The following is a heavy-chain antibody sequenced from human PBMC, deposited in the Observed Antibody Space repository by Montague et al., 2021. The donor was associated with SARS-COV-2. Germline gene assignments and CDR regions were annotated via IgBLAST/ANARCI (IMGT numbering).Heavy chain of an antibody. D-gene: IGHD4-17*01. CDR2: FYYAGGT. V-gene: IGHV4-39*01. CDR3: ARLYGSSFDY. CDR1: GGSVSRISSH. J-gene: IGHJ4*02. Sequence: SETLSLTCTVSGGSVSRISSHWGWIRQPPGKGLEYIGSFYYAGGTQYNPSLKSRVTISVDTSNDQFSLKVNSVTAADTAVYCCARLYGSSFDYWGQGTLVTVSS.